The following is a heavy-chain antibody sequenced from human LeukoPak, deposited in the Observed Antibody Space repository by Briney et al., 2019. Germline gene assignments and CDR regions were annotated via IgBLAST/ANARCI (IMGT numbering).Heavy chain of an antibody. CDR2: IYENGGTT. CDR1: GFTFRSHA. J-gene: IGHJ4*02. Sequence: PGGSLRLSCVGSGFTFRSHAMSWVRQAPEKGLEFVSGIYENGGTTYYADSVKGRFSISRDNSKNTLYLQMNSLRAEDTAVYYCANPHTIGSSLDYWGQGTLVTVSS. CDR3: ANPHTIGSSLDY. D-gene: IGHD2-15*01. V-gene: IGHV3-23*01.